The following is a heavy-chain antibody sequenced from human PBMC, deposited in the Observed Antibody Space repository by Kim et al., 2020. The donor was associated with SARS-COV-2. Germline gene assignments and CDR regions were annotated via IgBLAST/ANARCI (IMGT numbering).Heavy chain of an antibody. D-gene: IGHD1-26*01. CDR2: INPNSGGT. J-gene: IGHJ4*02. CDR3: AREGEGSGSLDY. V-gene: IGHV1-2*06. Sequence: ASVKVSCKASGYTFTGYYMHWVRQAPGQGLEWMGRINPNSGGTNYAQKFQGRVTMTRDTSISTAYMELSRLRSDDTAVYYCAREGEGSGSLDYWGQGILVTVSS. CDR1: GYTFTGYY.